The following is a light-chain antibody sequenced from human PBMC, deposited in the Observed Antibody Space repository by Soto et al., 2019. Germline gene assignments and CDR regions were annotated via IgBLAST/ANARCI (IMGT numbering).Light chain of an antibody. CDR3: CSYAGSSTFRV. V-gene: IGLV2-23*03. J-gene: IGLJ2*01. CDR2: EGS. CDR1: SSDVGSYNL. Sequence: QSVLTQPASVSGSPGQSITISCTGTSSDVGSYNLVSWYQQHPGKAPKLMIYEGSKRPSGVSNRFSGSKSGNTASLTISGLQAEDEADYYCCSYAGSSTFRVFGGGTKLNVL.